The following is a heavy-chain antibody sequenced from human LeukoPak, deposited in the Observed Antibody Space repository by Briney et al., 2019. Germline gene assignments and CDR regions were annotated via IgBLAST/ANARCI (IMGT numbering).Heavy chain of an antibody. Sequence: GGSLRLSRAASGFTVSTTYMSRVRQAPGKGLEWVSLIYVDGRTYYADSVKGRFTISRDNSKNTLYLQVNSLRAEDTAVYYCARRGDGGRSFDYWGQGTLVIVSS. CDR2: IYVDGRT. D-gene: IGHD4-23*01. J-gene: IGHJ4*02. CDR3: ARRGDGGRSFDY. CDR1: GFTVSTTY. V-gene: IGHV3-53*01.